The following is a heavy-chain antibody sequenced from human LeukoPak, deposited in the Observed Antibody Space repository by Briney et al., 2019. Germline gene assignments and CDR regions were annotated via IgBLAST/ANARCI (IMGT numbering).Heavy chain of an antibody. D-gene: IGHD5-18*01. J-gene: IGHJ4*02. CDR3: ASGYSYGPIDY. CDR1: GGSFSGYY. Sequence: SQTLSLTCAVYGGSFSGYYWSWIRQPPGKGLEWIGEINHSGSTNYNPSLKSRVTISVDTSKNQFSLKLSSVTAADTAVYCCASGYSYGPIDYWGQGTLVTVSS. CDR2: INHSGST. V-gene: IGHV4-34*01.